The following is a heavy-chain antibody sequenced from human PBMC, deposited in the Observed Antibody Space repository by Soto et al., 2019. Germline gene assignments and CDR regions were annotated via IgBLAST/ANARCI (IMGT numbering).Heavy chain of an antibody. CDR2: IYYSGST. V-gene: IGHV4-59*01. Sequence: SETLSLTCTVSGGSISSYYWSWIRQPPGKGLEWIGYIYYSGSTNYNPSLKSRVTISVDTSKNQFSLKLSAVTAADTAVYYCARDYYGSGSYDYWGQGTLVTVSS. J-gene: IGHJ4*02. CDR1: GGSISSYY. D-gene: IGHD3-10*01. CDR3: ARDYYGSGSYDY.